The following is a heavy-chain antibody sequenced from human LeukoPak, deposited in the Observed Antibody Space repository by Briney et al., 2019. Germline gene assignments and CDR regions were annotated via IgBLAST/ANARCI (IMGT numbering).Heavy chain of an antibody. CDR1: GFTVSDNY. D-gene: IGHD3-3*02. J-gene: IGHJ2*01. CDR3: ARELEFSRYWYFDL. V-gene: IGHV3-53*01. CDR2: IYYGNSGST. Sequence: GGSLRLSCAASGFTVSDNYMNWVRQAPGTGLEWVSVIYYGNSGSTYYADSVKGLFTISRDSYKNTPYLHMNSLRAEDTAVYYCARELEFSRYWYFDLWGRGTLVSVSS.